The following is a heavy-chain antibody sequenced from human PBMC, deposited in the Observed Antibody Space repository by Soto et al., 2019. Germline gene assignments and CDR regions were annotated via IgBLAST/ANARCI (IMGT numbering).Heavy chain of an antibody. CDR3: ARDMGDYGYILWYYGMDV. V-gene: IGHV1-2*02. D-gene: IGHD4-17*01. CDR1: GYTFTGYY. CDR2: INPNSGGT. Sequence: QVQLVQSGAEVKKPGASVKVSCKASGYTFTGYYMHXVRQXXXXXXEWMGWINPNSGGTNYAQKFQGRVTMTRDTSISTAYMELSRLRSDDTAVYYCARDMGDYGYILWYYGMDVWGQGTTVTVSS. J-gene: IGHJ6*02.